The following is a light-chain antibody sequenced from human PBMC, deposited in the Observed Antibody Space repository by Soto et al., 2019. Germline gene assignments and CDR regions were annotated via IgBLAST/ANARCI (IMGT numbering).Light chain of an antibody. CDR2: AAS. V-gene: IGKV3-15*01. CDR1: EAVSTN. CDR3: KQYENWPWT. Sequence: ERVMTQSPATLSVFPGEGATLSCRASEAVSTNLAWYQHKPGQAPRLLIYAASTRSTGVPARFSGSGSGTEFTLTIRNLQSEDVATYYCKQYENWPWTVGQGTKVDI. J-gene: IGKJ1*01.